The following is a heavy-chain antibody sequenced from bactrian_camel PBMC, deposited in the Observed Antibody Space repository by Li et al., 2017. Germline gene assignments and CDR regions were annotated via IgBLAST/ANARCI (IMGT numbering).Heavy chain of an antibody. J-gene: IGHJ6*01. CDR2: LNKDGTT. D-gene: IGHD4*01. CDR3: VRATLGYSDGEGFGY. V-gene: IGHV3S55*01. CDR1: GYTVRSYC. Sequence: HVQLVESGGGSVQAGGSLRLSCAASGYTVRSYCMGWYRQAPGIECELISSLNKDGTTYYADSVTGRFSISRDDAKNTAYLQMSSLKPEDTAVFYCVRATLGYSDGEGFGYWGQGTQVTVS.